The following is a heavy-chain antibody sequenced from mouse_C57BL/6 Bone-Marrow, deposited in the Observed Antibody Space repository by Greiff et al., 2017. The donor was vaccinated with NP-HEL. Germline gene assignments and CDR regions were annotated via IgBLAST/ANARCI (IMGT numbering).Heavy chain of an antibody. V-gene: IGHV1-69*01. J-gene: IGHJ1*03. CDR2: IDPSDSYT. CDR3: AREDDWYFDV. Sequence: QVQLQQPGAELVMPGASVKLSCKASDYTFTSYWMHWVKQRPGQGLEWIGEIDPSDSYTNYNQKFKGKSTLTVDKSSSTAYMQLSSLTSEDSAVYYCAREDDWYFDVWGTGTTVTVSS. CDR1: DYTFTSYW.